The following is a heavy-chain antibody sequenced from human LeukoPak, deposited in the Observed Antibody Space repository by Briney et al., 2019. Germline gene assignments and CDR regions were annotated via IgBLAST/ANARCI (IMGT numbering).Heavy chain of an antibody. D-gene: IGHD3-10*01. V-gene: IGHV4-61*08. CDR2: IYYTGSA. CDR3: ARARNYYGSGDY. CDR1: SGSVSNGDYY. Sequence: SETLSLTCTVSSGSVSNGDYYWSWLRQPPGKALEWIGCIYYTGSAYYNPSLGGRVTLSVDTSKNQFSLKLSSVTAADTAVYYCARARNYYGSGDYWGQGTLVTVSS. J-gene: IGHJ4*02.